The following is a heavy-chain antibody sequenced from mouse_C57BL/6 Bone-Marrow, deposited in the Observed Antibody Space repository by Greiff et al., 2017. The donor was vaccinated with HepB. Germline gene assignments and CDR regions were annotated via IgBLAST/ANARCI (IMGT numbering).Heavy chain of an antibody. Sequence: VQLQQSGPVLVKPGASVKMSCKASGYTFTDYYMNWVKQSHGKSLEWIGVINPYNGGTSYNQKFKGKATLTVDKSASTAYMELQSLTSEDSAVYYCARYCPSYDTFAYGGQGTLVTVSA. V-gene: IGHV1-19*01. CDR3: ARYCPSYDTFAY. D-gene: IGHD2-3*01. CDR2: INPYNGGT. J-gene: IGHJ3*01. CDR1: GYTFTDYY.